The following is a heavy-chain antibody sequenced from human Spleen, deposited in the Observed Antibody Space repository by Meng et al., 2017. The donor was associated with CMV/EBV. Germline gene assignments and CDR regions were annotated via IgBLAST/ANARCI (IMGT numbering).Heavy chain of an antibody. CDR2: ISGSGGST. J-gene: IGHJ6*02. CDR1: GFTFSSYA. V-gene: IGHV3-23*01. Sequence: GESLKISCAASGFTFSSYAMSWVRQAPGKGLEWVSAISGSGGSTYYADSVKGRFTISRDNSKNTLYLQMNSLRDEDTAVYYCAKDQPTNDFWSGSYYYGMDVWGQGTTVTVSS. D-gene: IGHD3-3*01. CDR3: AKDQPTNDFWSGSYYYGMDV.